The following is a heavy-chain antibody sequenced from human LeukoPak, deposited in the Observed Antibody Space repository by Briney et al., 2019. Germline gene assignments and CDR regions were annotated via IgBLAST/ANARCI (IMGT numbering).Heavy chain of an antibody. J-gene: IGHJ4*02. CDR2: IVGSSTII. CDR1: GLSFSSYS. D-gene: IGHD3-22*01. V-gene: IGHV3-48*02. Sequence: GGSLRLSCVASGLSFSSYSMSWVRQAPGKGLEWLSYIVGSSTIIYYADSVRGRFTISRDNAQNSLHLQMNSLRDEDTAVYYCARVRDSSGYYFVNYFDNWGQGTLVTVSS. CDR3: ARVRDSSGYYFVNYFDN.